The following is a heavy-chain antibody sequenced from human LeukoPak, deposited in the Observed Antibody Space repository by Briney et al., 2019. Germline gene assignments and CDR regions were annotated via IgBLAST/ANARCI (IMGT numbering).Heavy chain of an antibody. D-gene: IGHD4-17*01. V-gene: IGHV1-18*04. J-gene: IGHJ5*02. CDR2: ISAYNGNT. Sequence: ASVKVSCKASGGTFSSYAFSWVRQAPGQGLEWMGWISAYNGNTNYAQKFQGRVTMATDTSTSTAYMDLRSLRSDDTAVYYCATTTVTTSGYWFDPWGQGTLVTVSS. CDR1: GGTFSSYA. CDR3: ATTTVTTSGYWFDP.